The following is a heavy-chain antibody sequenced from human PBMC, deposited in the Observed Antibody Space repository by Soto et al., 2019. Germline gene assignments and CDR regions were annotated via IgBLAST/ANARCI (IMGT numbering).Heavy chain of an antibody. CDR3: ASGRRYSYGDLRTYFDY. V-gene: IGHV1-69*01. J-gene: IGHJ4*02. CDR1: GGTFSSYA. D-gene: IGHD4-17*01. Sequence: QVQLVQSGAEVKKPGSSVKVSCKASGGTFSSYAISWVRQAPGQGLEWMGGIIPIFGTANYAQKFQGRVTITADESTSTAYMELSSLRSEDTAVYYCASGRRYSYGDLRTYFDYWGQGTLVTVSS. CDR2: IIPIFGTA.